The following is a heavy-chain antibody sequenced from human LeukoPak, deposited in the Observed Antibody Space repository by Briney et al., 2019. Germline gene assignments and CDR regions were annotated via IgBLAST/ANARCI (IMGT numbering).Heavy chain of an antibody. Sequence: SVKVSCKASGYTFTSYGISWVRQAPGQGLEWMGGIIPIFGTANYAQKFQGRVTITTDESTSTAYMELSSLRSEDTAVYYCARAPYDYVWGSYRYRGYMDVWGKGTTVTVSS. J-gene: IGHJ6*03. CDR3: ARAPYDYVWGSYRYRGYMDV. D-gene: IGHD3-16*02. CDR2: IIPIFGTA. V-gene: IGHV1-69*05. CDR1: GYTFTSYG.